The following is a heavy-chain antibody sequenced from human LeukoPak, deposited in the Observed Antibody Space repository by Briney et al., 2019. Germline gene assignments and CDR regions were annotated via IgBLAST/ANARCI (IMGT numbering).Heavy chain of an antibody. Sequence: GGSLRLSCAVSGFTFSSFPFHWVRQAPGKGLEWVAAISTDGSYKYHGDSVKGRFTISRDNPMNTLYLQMNGLRPDDTAVYYCARRLIPGRWYFDLWGRGTLATVSS. J-gene: IGHJ2*01. CDR1: GFTFSSFP. CDR2: ISTDGSYK. CDR3: ARRLIPGRWYFDL. V-gene: IGHV3-30*04.